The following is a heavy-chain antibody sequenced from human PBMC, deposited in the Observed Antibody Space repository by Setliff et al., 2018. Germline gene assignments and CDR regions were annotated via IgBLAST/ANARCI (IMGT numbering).Heavy chain of an antibody. D-gene: IGHD3-3*01. CDR2: ISAYNGNT. CDR3: ARVLVGYDFWSGYYQTMPHFDY. Sequence: ASVKVSCKASGYTFTSYGISWVRQAPGQGLEWMGWISAYNGNTNYARKLQGRVTMTTDTSTSTAYMELRSLRSDDTAVYYCARVLVGYDFWSGYYQTMPHFDYWGQGTLVTVSS. J-gene: IGHJ4*02. V-gene: IGHV1-18*01. CDR1: GYTFTSYG.